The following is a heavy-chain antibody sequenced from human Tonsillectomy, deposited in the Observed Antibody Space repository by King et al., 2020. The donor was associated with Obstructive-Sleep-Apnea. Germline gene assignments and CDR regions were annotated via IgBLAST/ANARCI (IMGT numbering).Heavy chain of an antibody. Sequence: VQLVQSGGGLVQPGGSLRLSCAASGFTFSSYWMHWVRQAPGKGLVWVSRISSDGSSTSYAASVKGRFTISRDNAKNTLYLQMNSLRAEDTAVYYCASLTVEMATLTFDYWDQGTLVTVSS. CDR1: GFTFSSYW. D-gene: IGHD5-24*01. CDR2: ISSDGSST. J-gene: IGHJ4*02. CDR3: ASLTVEMATLTFDY. V-gene: IGHV3-74*01.